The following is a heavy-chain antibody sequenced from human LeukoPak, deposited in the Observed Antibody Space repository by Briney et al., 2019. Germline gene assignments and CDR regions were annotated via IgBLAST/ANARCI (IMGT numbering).Heavy chain of an antibody. D-gene: IGHD1-7*01. J-gene: IGHJ4*02. CDR3: ARMAGRTLDH. V-gene: IGHV4-30-2*06. CDR1: GGSISTIGYS. CDR2: IFPTGST. Sequence: SETLSLTCAVSGGSISTIGYSWSWIRRSPGKGLEWIGYIFPTGSTSYSPSLKSRVTISLDRSKNLFSLTLNSITAADTAVYYCARMAGRTLDHWGQGTLVTVSS.